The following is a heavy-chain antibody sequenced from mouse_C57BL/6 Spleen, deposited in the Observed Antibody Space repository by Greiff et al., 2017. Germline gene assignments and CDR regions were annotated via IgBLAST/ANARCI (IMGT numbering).Heavy chain of an antibody. CDR2: ISSGSSTI. CDR1: GFTFSDYG. J-gene: IGHJ2*01. Sequence: EVKLMESGGGLVKPGGSLKLSCAASGFTFSDYGMHWVRQAPEKGLEWVAYISSGSSTIYYADTVKGRFTISRDNAKNTLFLQMTSLRSEDTAMYYCASSLQYYFDYWGQGTTLTVSS. V-gene: IGHV5-17*01. CDR3: ASSLQYYFDY.